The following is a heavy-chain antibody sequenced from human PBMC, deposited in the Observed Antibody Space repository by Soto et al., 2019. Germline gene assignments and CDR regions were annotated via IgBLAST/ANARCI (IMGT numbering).Heavy chain of an antibody. J-gene: IGHJ4*02. V-gene: IGHV4-59*08. CDR3: ARHVQGPMDY. D-gene: IGHD1-1*01. CDR1: GGTISSYY. CDR2: IYYSGST. Sequence: SETLSLTCTLSGGTISSYYWSWVRQPPGKGLEWIGYIYYSGSTNYNPSLKSRVTISVDTSKNQFSLKLSSVTAADTAVYYCARHVQGPMDYWGQGTLVTVSS.